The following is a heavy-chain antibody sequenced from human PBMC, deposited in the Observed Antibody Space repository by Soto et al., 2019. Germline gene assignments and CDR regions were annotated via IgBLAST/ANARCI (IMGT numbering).Heavy chain of an antibody. Sequence: PVESLTISCEVSGFIFTNYWIVWVRQMPGKGLEWMGIVNPDDSTTTYGQSFQGQVIISADKSVRSAYLQWSSLKDSDTATYYCVRRFCSGTSCRFNWFDPWGQGTMVTVSS. CDR1: GFIFTNYW. CDR2: VNPDDSTT. CDR3: VRRFCSGTSCRFNWFDP. V-gene: IGHV5-51*01. D-gene: IGHD2-2*01. J-gene: IGHJ5*02.